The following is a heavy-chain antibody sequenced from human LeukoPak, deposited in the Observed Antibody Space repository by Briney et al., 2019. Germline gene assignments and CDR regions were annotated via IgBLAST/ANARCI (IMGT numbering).Heavy chain of an antibody. D-gene: IGHD6-6*01. V-gene: IGHV3-43*02. CDR3: AKSSIAARDFDY. Sequence: GGSLRLSCAASGFTFDDYAMHWVRQAPGKGLEWVSLISGDGGSTYYADSVKGRFTISRDNSKNSLYLQMNSLRTEDAALYYCAKSSIAARDFDYWGQGTLVTVSS. CDR2: ISGDGGST. J-gene: IGHJ4*02. CDR1: GFTFDDYA.